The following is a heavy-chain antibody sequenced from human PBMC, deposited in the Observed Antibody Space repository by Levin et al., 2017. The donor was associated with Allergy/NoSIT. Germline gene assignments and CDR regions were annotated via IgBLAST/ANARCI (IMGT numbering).Heavy chain of an antibody. CDR2: VFQSGRT. D-gene: IGHD3-10*01. CDR3: ATSMWFGMQPEY. J-gene: IGHJ4*02. Sequence: LSQTLSLTCAVSGASISSFTCWTWVRQAPGKGLEWIGEVFQSGRTNYNPALRSRVAISIDRSNNQVSLEVTSLTAADTAVYYCATSMWFGMQPEYWGQGTLVTVAS. CDR1: GASISSFTC. V-gene: IGHV4-4*02.